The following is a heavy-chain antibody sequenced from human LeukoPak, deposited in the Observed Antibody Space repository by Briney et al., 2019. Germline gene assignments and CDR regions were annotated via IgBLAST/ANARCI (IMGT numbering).Heavy chain of an antibody. D-gene: IGHD6-13*01. Sequence: GGSLRLSCAASGFTFSSYAMHWVRQAPGKGLEWVAGISYDGSDKYYADSVKGRFTISRDNSKNTLYLQMNSLRAEDTAVYYCARADSISLGFYYWGQGTLVTVSS. V-gene: IGHV3-30*04. CDR1: GFTFSSYA. J-gene: IGHJ4*02. CDR2: ISYDGSDK. CDR3: ARADSISLGFYY.